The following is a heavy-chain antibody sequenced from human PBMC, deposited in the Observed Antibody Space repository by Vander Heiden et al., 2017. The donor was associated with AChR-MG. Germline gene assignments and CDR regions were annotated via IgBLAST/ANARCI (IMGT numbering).Heavy chain of an antibody. J-gene: IGHJ4*02. V-gene: IGHV3-23*01. D-gene: IGHD3-22*01. CDR3: ALDSSPDY. Sequence: EVQLLESGGGLVQPGGSLRLSCVASGFTFSSRDMTWVRPGPRKGLEWVSAISGSDGRSYYIDSVKGRFTISRDNSKNTLYLQMNNLRAEDTAVYYCALDSSPDYWGQGTLVTVSA. CDR1: GFTFSSRD. CDR2: ISGSDGRS.